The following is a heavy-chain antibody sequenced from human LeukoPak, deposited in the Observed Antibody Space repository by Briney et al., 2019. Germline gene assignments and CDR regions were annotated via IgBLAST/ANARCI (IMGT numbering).Heavy chain of an antibody. Sequence: SETLSLTCTVSGGSISSSSYYWGWIRQPPVKGLEWIGSIYYSGSTYYNPSLKSRVTISVDTSKNQFSLKLSSVTAADTAVYYCARSRGYSFLSSCWGQGTLVTVSS. J-gene: IGHJ4*02. CDR1: GGSISSSSYY. D-gene: IGHD5-18*01. CDR2: IYYSGST. V-gene: IGHV4-39*01. CDR3: ARSRGYSFLSSC.